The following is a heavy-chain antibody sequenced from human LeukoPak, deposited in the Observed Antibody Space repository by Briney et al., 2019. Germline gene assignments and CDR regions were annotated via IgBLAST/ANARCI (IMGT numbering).Heavy chain of an antibody. V-gene: IGHV3-7*01. CDR3: ARNRGTSD. D-gene: IGHD1-1*01. J-gene: IGHJ4*02. CDR2: IGEDESET. Sequence: GGSLRLSCAASGFTIRTYWRTWVRQAPGKGLEWVANIGEDESETNYVDAVKGRFTISRDNAKNSLYLQMNSLRAEDTAVYYCARNRGTSDWGQGTRVTVSS. CDR1: GFTIRTYW.